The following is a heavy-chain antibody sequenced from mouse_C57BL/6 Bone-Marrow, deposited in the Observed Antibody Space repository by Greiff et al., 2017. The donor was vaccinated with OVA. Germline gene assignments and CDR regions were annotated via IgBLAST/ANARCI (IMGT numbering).Heavy chain of an antibody. D-gene: IGHD1-1*02. CDR2: IDPETGGT. V-gene: IGHV1-15*01. J-gene: IGHJ3*01. Sequence: QVQLQQSGAELVRPGASVTLSCKASGYTFTDYDMHWVKQTPVHGLEWIGAIDPETGGTAYNQKFKGKAILTADKSSSTAYMELRRLTSEDSAVYYCTRVRLWGFAYWGQGTLVTVSA. CDR3: TRVRLWGFAY. CDR1: GYTFTDYD.